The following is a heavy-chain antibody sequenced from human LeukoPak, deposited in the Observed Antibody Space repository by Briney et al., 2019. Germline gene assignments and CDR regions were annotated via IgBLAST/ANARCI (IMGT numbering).Heavy chain of an antibody. J-gene: IGHJ3*02. CDR2: ISRRSRHV. Sequence: KAGGSLRLSCAASGFTFSDYSMNWVRQAPGKGLEWVTSISRRSRHVYYAGSVKGRFTISRDDARNSLYLQMNSPRAEDMAVYYCARDRRGFYDGSGLDAFDIWGQGTMVTVSS. CDR1: GFTFSDYS. D-gene: IGHD3-22*01. CDR3: ARDRRGFYDGSGLDAFDI. V-gene: IGHV3-21*01.